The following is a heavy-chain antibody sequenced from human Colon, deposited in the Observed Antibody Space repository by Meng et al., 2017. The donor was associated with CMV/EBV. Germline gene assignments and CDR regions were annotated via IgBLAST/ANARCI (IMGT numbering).Heavy chain of an antibody. CDR1: GVSISSDNW. Sequence: QVQLQESSPRLVKPSGHLSLICSVSGVSISSDNWWTWVRQPPGKGLEWIGEIYHSGTTNYNPSLKSRVTISVDKSKNQVSLNLSSVTAADTAVYFCAKIPLGYSLSPLVGLDPWGQGTLVTVSS. D-gene: IGHD5-18*01. J-gene: IGHJ5*02. V-gene: IGHV4-4*02. CDR3: AKIPLGYSLSPLVGLDP. CDR2: IYHSGTT.